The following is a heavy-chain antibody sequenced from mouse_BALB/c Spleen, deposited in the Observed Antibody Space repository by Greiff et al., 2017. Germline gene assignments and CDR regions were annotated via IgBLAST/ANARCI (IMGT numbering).Heavy chain of an antibody. V-gene: IGHV2-9*02. J-gene: IGHJ4*01. CDR1: GFSLTSYG. CDR3: ARDRGNYAMDY. D-gene: IGHD3-1*01. Sequence: VKVVESGPGLVAPSQSLSITCTVSGFSLTSYGVHWVRQPPGKGLEWLGVIWAGGSTNYNSALMSRLSISKDNSKSQVFLKMNSLQTDDTAMYYCARDRGNYAMDYWGQGTSVTVSS. CDR2: IWAGGST.